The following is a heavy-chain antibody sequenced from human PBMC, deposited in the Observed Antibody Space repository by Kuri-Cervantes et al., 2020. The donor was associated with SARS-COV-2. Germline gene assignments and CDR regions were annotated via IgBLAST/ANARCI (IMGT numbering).Heavy chain of an antibody. CDR3: ARLGGSVTTDEIDY. Sequence: ESLKISCTVSGGSISSSSYYWGWIRQPPGKGLEWIGSIHYSGSTYYNPSLKSRVTISVDTSKNQFSLKLSSVTAADTAVYYCARLGGSVTTDEIDYWGQGTLVTVSS. V-gene: IGHV4-39*01. J-gene: IGHJ4*02. CDR1: GGSISSSSYY. CDR2: IHYSGST. D-gene: IGHD4-11*01.